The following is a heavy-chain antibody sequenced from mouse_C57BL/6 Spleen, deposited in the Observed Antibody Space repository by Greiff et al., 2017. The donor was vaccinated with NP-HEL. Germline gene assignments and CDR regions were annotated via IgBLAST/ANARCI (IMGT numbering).Heavy chain of an antibody. CDR2: IRNKANGYTT. CDR1: GFTFTDYY. V-gene: IGHV7-3*01. D-gene: IGHD1-1*01. J-gene: IGHJ1*03. Sequence: EVNVVESGGGLVQPRGSLSLSCAASGFTFTDYYMSWVRQPPGKALEWLGFIRNKANGYTTEYSASVKGRFTISRDNSQSILYLQMNALRAEDSATYYCARYDTTVVATRYFDVWGTGTTVTVSS. CDR3: ARYDTTVVATRYFDV.